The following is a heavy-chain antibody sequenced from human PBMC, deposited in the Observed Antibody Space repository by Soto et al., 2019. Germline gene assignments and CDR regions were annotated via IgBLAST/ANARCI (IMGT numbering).Heavy chain of an antibody. J-gene: IGHJ4*02. V-gene: IGHV3-30*03. CDR3: ATPRVGSYYYFDY. Sequence: GGSLRLSCAASGFTFSSYGMHWVRQAPGKGLEWVAVISYDGSNNYYADSVKGRFTISRDNCKNTLCLQMNSLRAEDTAVYYCATPRVGSYYYFDYWGQGTLVTVSS. CDR2: ISYDGSNN. CDR1: GFTFSSYG. D-gene: IGHD1-26*01.